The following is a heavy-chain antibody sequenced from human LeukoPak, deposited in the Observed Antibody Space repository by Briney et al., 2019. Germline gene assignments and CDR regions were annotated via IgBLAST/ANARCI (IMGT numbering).Heavy chain of an antibody. CDR2: IYYSGST. Sequence: SQTLSLTCAVSGGSISSGGYSWSWIRQPPGKGLEWIGYIYYSGSTYYNPSLKSRVTISVDTSKNQFSLKLSSVTAADTAVYYCARLSGPIIVATIRYYYYMDVWGKGTTVTISS. V-gene: IGHV4-30-4*07. CDR1: GGSISSGGYS. CDR3: ARLSGPIIVATIRYYYYMDV. D-gene: IGHD5-12*01. J-gene: IGHJ6*03.